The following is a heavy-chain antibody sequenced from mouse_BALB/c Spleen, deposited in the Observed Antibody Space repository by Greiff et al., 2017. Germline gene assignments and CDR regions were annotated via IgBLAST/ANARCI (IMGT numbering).Heavy chain of an antibody. Sequence: EVQGVESGPGLVKPSQSLSLTCTVTGYSITSDYAWNWIRQFPGNKLEWMGYISYSGSTSYNPSLKSRISITRDTSKNQFFLQLNSVTTEDTATYYCARWGSGTGHWGQGTTLTVSS. D-gene: IGHD4-1*01. CDR2: ISYSGST. J-gene: IGHJ2*01. CDR1: GYSITSDYA. V-gene: IGHV3-2*02. CDR3: ARWGSGTGH.